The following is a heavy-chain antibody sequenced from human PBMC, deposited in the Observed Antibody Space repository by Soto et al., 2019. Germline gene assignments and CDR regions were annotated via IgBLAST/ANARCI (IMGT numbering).Heavy chain of an antibody. V-gene: IGHV3-30*18. CDR1: GFTFSSYG. CDR3: AKETYSGPLAY. D-gene: IGHD2-15*01. J-gene: IGHJ4*02. Sequence: QVQLVESGGGVVQPGRSLRLSCAASGFTFSSYGMHWVRQAPGKGLEWVAVISYDGSNKYYADSVKGRLPISRDNSKNTLYLQMNSLRAEDTAVYYCAKETYSGPLAYWGQGTLVTVSS. CDR2: ISYDGSNK.